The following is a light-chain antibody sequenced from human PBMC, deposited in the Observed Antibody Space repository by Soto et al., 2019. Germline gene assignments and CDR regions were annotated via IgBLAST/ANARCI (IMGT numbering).Light chain of an antibody. CDR2: DAS. CDR1: QSVSSY. CDR3: QQRSNWPIT. Sequence: EIVLTQSPATLSLSPGERATLSCRASQSVSSYLAWYQQKPGQAPRLLISDASNRATGIPARFSGSGSGTDFTLTISSLEPEDFAAYYCQQRSNWPITFGQGTRLESK. V-gene: IGKV3-11*01. J-gene: IGKJ5*01.